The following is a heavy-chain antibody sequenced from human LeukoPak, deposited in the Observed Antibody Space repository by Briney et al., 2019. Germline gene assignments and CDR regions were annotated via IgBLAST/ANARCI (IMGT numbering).Heavy chain of an antibody. J-gene: IGHJ4*02. Sequence: SETLSLTCTVSGGSISSSSYYWGWIRQPPGKGLEWIGSVYYSGSTYYNPSLKSRVTISVDTSKNQFSLKLSSVTAADTAVYYCATAMAFDYWGQGTLVTVSS. V-gene: IGHV4-39*01. D-gene: IGHD5-18*01. CDR3: ATAMAFDY. CDR1: GGSISSSSYY. CDR2: VYYSGST.